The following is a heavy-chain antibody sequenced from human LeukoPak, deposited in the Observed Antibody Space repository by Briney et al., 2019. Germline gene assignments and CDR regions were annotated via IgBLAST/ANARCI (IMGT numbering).Heavy chain of an antibody. CDR1: GFTFSSYG. D-gene: IGHD4-17*01. Sequence: PGRSLRLSCAASGFTFSSYGMHWVRQAPGKGLEWVAVISYDGSNKYYADSVKGRFTISRDTSKNTLYLQMNSLRAEDTAVYYCAKGDGRGDYEKNFDYWGQGTLVTVSS. V-gene: IGHV3-30*18. CDR3: AKGDGRGDYEKNFDY. CDR2: ISYDGSNK. J-gene: IGHJ4*02.